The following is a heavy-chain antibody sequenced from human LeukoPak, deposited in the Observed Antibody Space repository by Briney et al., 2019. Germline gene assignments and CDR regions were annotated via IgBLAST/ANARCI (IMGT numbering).Heavy chain of an antibody. CDR2: IRADGATT. V-gene: IGHV3-43*02. J-gene: IGHJ4*02. CDR1: GFTFDDYA. Sequence: GGSLRLSCTASGFTFDDYAMHWVRQAPGKGLEWVSLIRADGATTRYTDSVKGRFTISRDNSKDSLYLRMNSLRTEDTALYYCARDNTGSYEYWGQGTLVTVSP. CDR3: ARDNTGSYEY. D-gene: IGHD1-26*01.